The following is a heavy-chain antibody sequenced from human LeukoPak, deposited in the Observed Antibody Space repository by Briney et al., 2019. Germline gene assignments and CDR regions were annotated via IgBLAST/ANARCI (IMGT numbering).Heavy chain of an antibody. J-gene: IGHJ5*02. CDR2: INTYNGNT. V-gene: IGHV1-18*01. Sequence: ASVKVSCKASGYIFSNYGIIWVRQAPGQGLEWMGWINTYNGNTNYARKLQGRVTMTTDTSTSTVYMELRSLRSDDTAVYYCAREGRSGGYWFAPGGQGPLVTVSS. D-gene: IGHD6-19*01. CDR1: GYIFSNYG. CDR3: AREGRSGGYWFAP.